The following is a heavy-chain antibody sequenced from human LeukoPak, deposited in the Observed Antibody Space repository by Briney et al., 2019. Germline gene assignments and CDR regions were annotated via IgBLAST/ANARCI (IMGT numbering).Heavy chain of an antibody. D-gene: IGHD3-16*01. CDR2: IKEDGTER. CDR3: ARPRGPSDAFDI. CDR1: GFTLSSRW. J-gene: IGHJ3*02. V-gene: IGHV3-7*01. Sequence: QSGRSLRLSCAASGFTLSSRWMNWFRQAPGKGLEWVGNIKEDGTERHYVNSVRGRFTISRDNANNSLYLQMDSLRAEDTAVYYCARPRGPSDAFDIWGQGTMVTVSS.